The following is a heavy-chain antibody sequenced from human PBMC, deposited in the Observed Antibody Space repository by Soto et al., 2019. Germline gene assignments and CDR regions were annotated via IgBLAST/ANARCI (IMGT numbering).Heavy chain of an antibody. CDR3: AMCVAGSGFDL. V-gene: IGHV6-1*01. D-gene: IGHD6-19*01. Sequence: SPTLSLTCAISGDSVSSNTAAWNWIRSSPSRGLEWLGRTYYRSNWRHDYAVSVKSRITVIPDTSKNHFSLQLNSVTPDDTAVYYCAMCVAGSGFDLWGQGTLVTVSS. CDR2: TYYRSNWRH. J-gene: IGHJ4*02. CDR1: GDSVSSNTAA.